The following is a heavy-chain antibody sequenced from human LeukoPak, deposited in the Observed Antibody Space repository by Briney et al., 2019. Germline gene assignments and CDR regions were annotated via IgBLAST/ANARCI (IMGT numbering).Heavy chain of an antibody. J-gene: IGHJ4*02. D-gene: IGHD3-10*01. Sequence: GVSLQISCQGSGSRSASYWIASVRQMPGKGLEWMGIIYPGDSDTRYSPSFQGQVTISADKSITAAYLQWSSLKASDTAMYYCARLGGLTGLNYSDYWGQGTLVTVSS. V-gene: IGHV5-51*01. CDR1: GSRSASYW. CDR2: IYPGDSDT. CDR3: ARLGGLTGLNYSDY.